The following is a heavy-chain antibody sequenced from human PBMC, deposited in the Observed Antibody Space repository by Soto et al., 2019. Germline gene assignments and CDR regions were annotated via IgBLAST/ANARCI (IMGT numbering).Heavy chain of an antibody. CDR3: GRERQQQAQEEYYQFNGMDV. CDR1: GYNFTRFG. D-gene: IGHD6-13*01. CDR2: MGAHSGHR. Sequence: QFQLVQSGAEVKKPGASVRVSCKASGYNFTRFGITWVRQAPGQGLEWMGWMGAHSGHRRQAPRFQGRLTMTTDASLSTAYIDLRSLRSDDTALYYCGRERQQQAQEEYYQFNGMDVWGQGTMVIVSS. J-gene: IGHJ6*02. V-gene: IGHV1-18*01.